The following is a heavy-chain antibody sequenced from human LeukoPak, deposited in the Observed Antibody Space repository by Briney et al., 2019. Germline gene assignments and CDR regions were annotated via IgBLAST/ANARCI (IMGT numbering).Heavy chain of an antibody. V-gene: IGHV3-23*01. D-gene: IGHD1-14*01. CDR3: AKAEPFSKAPDY. Sequence: GGSLRLSCAASGFTFSSYGMHWVRQAPGKGLEWVSAISGSGGGTYYADSVKGRFTISRDNSKNTLYLQMNSLRAEDTAVYYCAKAEPFSKAPDYWGQGTLVTVSS. CDR2: ISGSGGGT. J-gene: IGHJ4*02. CDR1: GFTFSSYG.